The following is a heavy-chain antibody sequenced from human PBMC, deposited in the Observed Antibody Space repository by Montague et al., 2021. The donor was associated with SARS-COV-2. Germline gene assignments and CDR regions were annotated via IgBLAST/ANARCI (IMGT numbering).Heavy chain of an antibody. D-gene: IGHD3-10*01. J-gene: IGHJ2*01. V-gene: IGHV3-23*03. Sequence: SLRLSLSASGFTFSNYAMNWVRQAPGKGLEWVSVIFGSGSSTYYADSVKGRFTISRDNSKNTLYLQINSLRAEDTAIYYCAKDASMVRAVIVWYFDLWGRGTPVTVSS. CDR2: IFGSGSST. CDR3: AKDASMVRAVIVWYFDL. CDR1: GFTFSNYA.